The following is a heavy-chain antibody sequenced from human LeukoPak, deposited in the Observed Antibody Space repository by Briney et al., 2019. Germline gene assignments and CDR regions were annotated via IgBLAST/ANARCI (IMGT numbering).Heavy chain of an antibody. CDR1: GFTFSDYY. CDR3: ARVKRGLGHDAFDI. Sequence: PGGSLRLSCAASGFTFSDYYMSWIRQAPGKGLEWVANIKQDGSEKYYVDSVKGRFTISRDNAKNSLYLQMNSLRAEDTAVYYCARVKRGLGHDAFDIWGQGTMVTVSS. V-gene: IGHV3-7*01. CDR2: IKQDGSEK. J-gene: IGHJ3*02.